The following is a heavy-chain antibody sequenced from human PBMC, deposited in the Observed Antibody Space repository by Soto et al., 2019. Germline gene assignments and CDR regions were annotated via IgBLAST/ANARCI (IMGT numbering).Heavy chain of an antibody. CDR2: ISSNSAYI. CDR1: GFTFRSFP. D-gene: IGHD6-13*01. Sequence: EVQLVESGGGLVKPGGSLRLSCAASGFTFRSFPMNWVRQAPGKGLEWVSTISSNSAYIYYTDALRGRFTISRDNAKNSLHLQMNSLRAEDTAVYYCTRDASRDSSARGWFDPWGPGTLVTVSS. J-gene: IGHJ5*02. V-gene: IGHV3-21*02. CDR3: TRDASRDSSARGWFDP.